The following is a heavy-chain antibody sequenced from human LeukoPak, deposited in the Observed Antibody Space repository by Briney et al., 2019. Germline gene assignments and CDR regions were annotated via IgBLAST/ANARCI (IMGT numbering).Heavy chain of an antibody. CDR2: ISGSGDST. CDR3: AEDGYYYDSSGFDY. CDR1: GFTFSSFA. V-gene: IGHV3-23*01. J-gene: IGHJ4*02. Sequence: GGSLRLSCAASGFTFSSFALSWVRQAPGKGLEWVSSISGSGDSTYYMESVKGRFTISRDNSKNTLYLQMNSLRAEDTAVYYCAEDGYYYDSSGFDYWGQGTLVTVSS. D-gene: IGHD3-22*01.